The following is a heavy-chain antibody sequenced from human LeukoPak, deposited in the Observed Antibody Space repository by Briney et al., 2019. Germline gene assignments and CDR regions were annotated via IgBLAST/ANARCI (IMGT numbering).Heavy chain of an antibody. CDR1: GFTFSSYA. Sequence: PGGSLRLSCAASGFTFSSYAMSWVRQAPGKGLECVSAISGSGGSTYYADSVKGRFTISRDNSKNTLYLQMNSLRAEDTAVYYCAKVLYCSGGSCYFFDYWGQGTLVTVSS. V-gene: IGHV3-23*01. CDR2: ISGSGGST. CDR3: AKVLYCSGGSCYFFDY. D-gene: IGHD2-15*01. J-gene: IGHJ4*02.